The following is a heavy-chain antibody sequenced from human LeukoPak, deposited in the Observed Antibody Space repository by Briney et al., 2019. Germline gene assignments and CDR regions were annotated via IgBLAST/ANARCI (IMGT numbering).Heavy chain of an antibody. V-gene: IGHV1-24*01. D-gene: IGHD6-13*01. J-gene: IGHJ4*02. CDR1: GYTLTELS. CDR2: FDPEGGGT. CDR3: ATDLRHVGYQYSSSWYG. Sequence: GTSVTVSCKVSGYTLTELSMHWVRRAPGRGVDGMGGFDPEGGGTIYTQKFQGRVTMTEDTSTDTAYMELSSLRSEDTAVYYCATDLRHVGYQYSSSWYGWGQGPLVTVSS.